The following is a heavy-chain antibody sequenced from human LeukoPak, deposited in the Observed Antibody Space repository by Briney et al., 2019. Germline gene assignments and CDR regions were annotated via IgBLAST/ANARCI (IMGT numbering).Heavy chain of an antibody. V-gene: IGHV1-3*01. D-gene: IGHD3-10*01. CDR3: ARDRSSQRRGHAWFDP. CDR1: GYTFTSYA. CDR2: INAGNGNT. J-gene: IGHJ5*02. Sequence: GASVKVSCKASGYTFTSYAMHWVRQAPGQRLEWMGWINAGNGNTKYSQKFQGRVTITRDTSASTAYMELSSLRSEDTAVYYCARDRSSQRRGHAWFDPWGQGTLVTVSS.